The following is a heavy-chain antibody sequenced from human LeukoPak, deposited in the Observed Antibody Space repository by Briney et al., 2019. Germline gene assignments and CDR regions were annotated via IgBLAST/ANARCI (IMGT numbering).Heavy chain of an antibody. CDR1: GFTFSSYA. CDR2: ISSNGGST. V-gene: IGHV3-64*01. J-gene: IGHJ4*02. D-gene: IGHD2-15*01. CDR3: ARGPSPVVVAAILNY. Sequence: GGSLRLSCAASGFTFSSYAMHWVRQAPGKGLEYVSAISSNGGSTYYANSVKGRFIISRDNSKNTLYLQMGSLRAEDMAVYYCARGPSPVVVAAILNYWGQGTLATVSS.